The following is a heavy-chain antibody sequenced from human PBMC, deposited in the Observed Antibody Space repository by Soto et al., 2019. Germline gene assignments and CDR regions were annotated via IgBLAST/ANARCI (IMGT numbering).Heavy chain of an antibody. V-gene: IGHV3-21*06. CDR2: ISSTTNYI. CDR1: GFTYTRYS. CDR3: ARESEDLTSNFDY. Sequence: GGSVRLSCAASGFTYTRYSMNWVRQAPGKGLEWVSSISSTTNYIYYGDSMKGRFTISRDNAKNSLYLEMNSLRAEDTAVYYCARESEDLTSNFDYWGQGTLVTVSS. J-gene: IGHJ4*02.